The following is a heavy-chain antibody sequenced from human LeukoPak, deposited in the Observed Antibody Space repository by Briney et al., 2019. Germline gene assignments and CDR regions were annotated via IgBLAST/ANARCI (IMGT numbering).Heavy chain of an antibody. D-gene: IGHD5-12*01. J-gene: IGHJ4*02. V-gene: IGHV3-7*03. Sequence: GGSLRLSCEGSAFIFSGHWMNWVRQTPGKGPEWVANIKQDGSETYYVDSVRGRFTISRDNAKNSLYLQMNSLRAEDTAVYYCARFHSAYDFEGFDYWGQGTLVTVSS. CDR1: AFIFSGHW. CDR2: IKQDGSET. CDR3: ARFHSAYDFEGFDY.